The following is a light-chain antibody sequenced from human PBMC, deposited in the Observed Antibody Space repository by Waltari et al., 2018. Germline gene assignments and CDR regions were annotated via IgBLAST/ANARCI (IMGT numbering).Light chain of an antibody. Sequence: QSGLTQPPSASGTPGQRVTISCSGSNSNIGVNYVYRYQQFPGTAPKLLIYRTSRRPSGVSDRFSGSKSGASASLAISGLRSEDEADYYCAAWDTSLRGHVIFGGGTKLTVV. V-gene: IGLV1-47*01. CDR3: AAWDTSLRGHVI. CDR2: RTS. CDR1: NSNIGVNY. J-gene: IGLJ2*01.